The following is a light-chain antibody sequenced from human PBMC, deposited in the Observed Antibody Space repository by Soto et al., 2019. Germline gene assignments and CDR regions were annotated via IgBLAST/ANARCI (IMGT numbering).Light chain of an antibody. CDR1: QDISNY. V-gene: IGKV1-33*01. J-gene: IGKJ2*03. CDR2: DAS. Sequence: DIQMTQSPSSLSASVGERVTITCQASQDISNYLNWYQQKPGKAPKLLIYDASNLETGVPSRFSGSGSGTDFTFTISSLQPEDIATYYCQQYDNLPPGFGQGTKLEIK. CDR3: QQYDNLPPG.